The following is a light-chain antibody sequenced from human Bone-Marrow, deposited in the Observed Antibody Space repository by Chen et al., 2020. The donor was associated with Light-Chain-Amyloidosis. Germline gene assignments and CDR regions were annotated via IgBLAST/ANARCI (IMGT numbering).Light chain of an antibody. Sequence: SYELIQPPSLSVSPGQTASITCSGDDLPTKYAYWYQQKPGPAPGLVIHRDTERPSGVSERFSGSSSGTTATLTISGVEAEDEADYHCQSADSSGTYEVIFGGGTKLTVL. J-gene: IGLJ2*01. CDR3: QSADSSGTYEVI. V-gene: IGLV3-25*03. CDR1: DLPTKY. CDR2: RDT.